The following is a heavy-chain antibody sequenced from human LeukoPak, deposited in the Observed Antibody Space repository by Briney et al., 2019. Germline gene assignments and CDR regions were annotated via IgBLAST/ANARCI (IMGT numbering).Heavy chain of an antibody. Sequence: ASVTASCKASGYTFTSYGISRVRQAPGQGLEWMGWISAYNGNTNYAQKLQGRVTMTTDTSTSTAYMELRSLRSDDTAVYYCARDLPAIPAAMGNWFDPWGQGTLVTVSS. CDR3: ARDLPAIPAAMGNWFDP. CDR2: ISAYNGNT. V-gene: IGHV1-18*01. D-gene: IGHD2-2*01. CDR1: GYTFTSYG. J-gene: IGHJ5*02.